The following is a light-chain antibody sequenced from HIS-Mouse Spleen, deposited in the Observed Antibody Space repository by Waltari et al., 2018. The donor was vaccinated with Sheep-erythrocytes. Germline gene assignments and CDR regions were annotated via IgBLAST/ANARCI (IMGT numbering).Light chain of an antibody. J-gene: IGLJ1*01. V-gene: IGLV2-11*01. CDR2: AVS. CDR3: CSYAGSYNHV. Sequence: QSALTQPRSVSGSPGQSVTISCPGTSSDVGGYNYVPWYQQHPGKAPKRMIYAVSKRPSGVPDRFSGSKSGNTASLTISGLQAEDEADYYCCSYAGSYNHVFATGTKVTVL. CDR1: SSDVGGYNY.